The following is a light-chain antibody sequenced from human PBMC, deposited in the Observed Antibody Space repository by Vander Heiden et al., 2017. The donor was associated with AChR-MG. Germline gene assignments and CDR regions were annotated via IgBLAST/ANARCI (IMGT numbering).Light chain of an antibody. CDR1: QSVNTY. V-gene: IGKV1-39*01. Sequence: DIQMTQSPSSLSASVGDRVTITCRASQSVNTYLNWYQRRPGKAPKLLIYAAFTLQGGVPLRFSGSASGTDFTLTISSLQPEDFATYYCQQAYSLPYTFGPGTKLEIK. CDR3: QQAYSLPYT. CDR2: AAF. J-gene: IGKJ2*01.